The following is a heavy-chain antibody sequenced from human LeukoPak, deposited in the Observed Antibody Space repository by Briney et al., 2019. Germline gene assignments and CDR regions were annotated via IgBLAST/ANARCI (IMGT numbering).Heavy chain of an antibody. D-gene: IGHD1-26*01. CDR1: GFTFSSYA. CDR2: ISNSGGST. J-gene: IGHJ4*02. CDR3: AKGQYGGSYSPFDS. Sequence: GGSLRLSCAASGFTFSSYAMSWVRQAPGKGLEWVSVISNSGGSTYYADSVKGRFTISRDNSKNTLYLQMNSLRAEDTAVYYCAKGQYGGSYSPFDSWGQGTLVSVSS. V-gene: IGHV3-23*01.